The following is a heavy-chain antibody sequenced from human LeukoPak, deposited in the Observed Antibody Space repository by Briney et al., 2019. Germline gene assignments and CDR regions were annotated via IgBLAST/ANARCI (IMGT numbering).Heavy chain of an antibody. J-gene: IGHJ3*02. CDR3: AKEGDYYGSGSYRDGFDI. CDR2: IRYDGINK. Sequence: PPGGSLRLSCAASGFTFSTHGMHWDRQAPGKVLEWVAFIRYDGINKYYADSVKGRFTISRDSFKNTLYLQMNSLRPEDTAVYYCAKEGDYYGSGSYRDGFDIWGQGTRATVSS. V-gene: IGHV3-30*02. D-gene: IGHD3-10*01. CDR1: GFTFSTHG.